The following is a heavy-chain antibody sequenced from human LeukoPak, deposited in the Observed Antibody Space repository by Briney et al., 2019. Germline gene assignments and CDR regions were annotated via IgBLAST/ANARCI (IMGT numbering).Heavy chain of an antibody. CDR3: AKRGYSGYDSYYFDY. CDR1: GFTFSSYG. D-gene: IGHD5-12*01. J-gene: IGHJ4*02. V-gene: IGHV3-30*02. Sequence: GGSLRLSCAASGFTFSSYGMHWVRQAPGKGLEWVAFIRYDGSNKYYADSVKGRFTISRDNSKNTLYLQMNSLRAEDTAVYYCAKRGYSGYDSYYFDYWGQGTLVTVSS. CDR2: IRYDGSNK.